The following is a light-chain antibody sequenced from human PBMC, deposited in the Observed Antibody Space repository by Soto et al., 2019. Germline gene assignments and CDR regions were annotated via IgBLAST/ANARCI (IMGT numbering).Light chain of an antibody. Sequence: TQMTQSPSSLSASVGDRVTITCRASQDIDIYLSWYQQKPGKVPKLLIYDESTLQSGVPSRFSGSGSGTDFTLTISSLQPEDFATYYCQQSYSTPRTFGQGTKVDIK. CDR3: QQSYSTPRT. V-gene: IGKV1-39*01. CDR1: QDIDIY. J-gene: IGKJ1*01. CDR2: DES.